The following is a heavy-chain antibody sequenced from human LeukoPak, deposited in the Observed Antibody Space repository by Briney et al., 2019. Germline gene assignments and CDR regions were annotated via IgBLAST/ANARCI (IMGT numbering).Heavy chain of an antibody. Sequence: GESLKISCKGSGYRFTSYWIGWVRQMPGKGLEWMGIIYPGDSDTRYSPSFQGQVTISADKSISPPYPQWRRLGASGTGMFYGARFPSMVWGVIMHYYYMDGWGKGSTVSVSS. D-gene: IGHD3-10*01. V-gene: IGHV5-51*01. J-gene: IGHJ6*03. CDR1: GYRFTSYW. CDR3: ARFPSMVWGVIMHYYYMDG. CDR2: IYPGDSDT.